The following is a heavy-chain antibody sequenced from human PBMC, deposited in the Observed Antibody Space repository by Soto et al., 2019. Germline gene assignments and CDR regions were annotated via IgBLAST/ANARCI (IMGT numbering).Heavy chain of an antibody. Sequence: QDHLVQSGAEVKKPGASAKVSCKASGYTFKNYGINWVRQAPGRGLEWVEWISAYNGDTSYAQHFQRRVTVTTETHTNTAYMELRSLRPDDTAVYFCVLGGLETGYYRDMDYWGQGTLVSVSS. V-gene: IGHV1-18*04. CDR3: VLGGLETGYYRDMDY. D-gene: IGHD3-9*01. J-gene: IGHJ4*02. CDR2: ISAYNGDT. CDR1: GYTFKNYG.